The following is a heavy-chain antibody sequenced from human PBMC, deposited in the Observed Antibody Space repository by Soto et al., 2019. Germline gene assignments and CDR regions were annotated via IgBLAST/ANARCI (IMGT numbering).Heavy chain of an antibody. Sequence: PGEALKISCEGSGYSFTSYLIGWVRQMPGKGLEWMGIIYPGDSDTRYSPSFQGQVTISADKSISTAYLQWSSLKASDTAMYYCATSGKLEGEKVYDAFDIWGQGTMVTVSS. CDR3: ATSGKLEGEKVYDAFDI. D-gene: IGHD3-10*01. CDR1: GYSFTSYL. J-gene: IGHJ3*02. CDR2: IYPGDSDT. V-gene: IGHV5-51*01.